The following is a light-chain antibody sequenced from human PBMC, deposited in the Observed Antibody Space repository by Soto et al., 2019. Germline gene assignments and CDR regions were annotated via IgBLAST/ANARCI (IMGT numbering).Light chain of an antibody. J-gene: IGKJ1*01. V-gene: IGKV3-15*01. Sequence: EVVMTQSPATLSVSPGERATLSCRASQSVSSNLAWYQQKPGQAPRLLLYGASTRATGIPARFSGSGSGTEFTLTISSLQSEDFAVYYCQQYNNWPRTFGQVTKVEIK. CDR3: QQYNNWPRT. CDR1: QSVSSN. CDR2: GAS.